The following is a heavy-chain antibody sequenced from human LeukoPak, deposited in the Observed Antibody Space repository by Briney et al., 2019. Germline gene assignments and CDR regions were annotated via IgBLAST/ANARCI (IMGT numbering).Heavy chain of an antibody. CDR1: GYTFIGYY. J-gene: IGHJ3*02. CDR2: INPSGGST. D-gene: IGHD4-23*01. Sequence: ASVKVSCKASGYTFIGYYMHWVRQAPGQGLEWMGWINPSGGSTSYAQKFQGRVTMTRDMSTSTVYMELSSLRSEDTAVYYCAREAKRWGAFDIWGQGTMVTVSS. V-gene: IGHV1-46*01. CDR3: AREAKRWGAFDI.